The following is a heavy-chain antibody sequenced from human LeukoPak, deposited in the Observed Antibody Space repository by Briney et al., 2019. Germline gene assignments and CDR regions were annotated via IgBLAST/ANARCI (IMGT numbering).Heavy chain of an antibody. CDR3: ARALDEPPQPPWYYYMDV. V-gene: IGHV1-18*01. CDR1: GGTFSSYA. CDR2: ISAYNGNT. J-gene: IGHJ6*03. Sequence: ASVKVSCKASGGTFSSYAISWVRQAPGQGLEWMGWISAYNGNTNYAQKLQGRVTMTTDTSTSTAYMELRSLRSDDTAVYYCARALDEPPQPPWYYYMDVWGKGTTVTVSS. D-gene: IGHD1-14*01.